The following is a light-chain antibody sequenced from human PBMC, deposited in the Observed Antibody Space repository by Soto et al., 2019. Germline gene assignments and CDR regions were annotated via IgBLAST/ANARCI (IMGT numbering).Light chain of an antibody. V-gene: IGLV2-23*01. J-gene: IGLJ2*01. Sequence: QSALTQPASVSGSPGQSITISCTGTSSDVGSYNLVSWYQQHPGKAPKLMIYEGSKRPSGVSNRFSGSKSGNTASLTISGLQAEDGAEYYCCSYAGSSTVFGGGTKLTVL. CDR1: SSDVGSYNL. CDR2: EGS. CDR3: CSYAGSSTV.